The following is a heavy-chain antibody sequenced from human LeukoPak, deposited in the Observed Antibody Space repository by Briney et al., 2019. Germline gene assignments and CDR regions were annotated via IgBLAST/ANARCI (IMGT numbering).Heavy chain of an antibody. D-gene: IGHD3-9*01. V-gene: IGHV4-4*07. CDR3: ARDTRKYYDILTGENDAFDI. CDR1: GGSFSDYY. Sequence: SETLSLTCAVYGGSFSDYYWSWIRQPAGKGLEWIGRIYTSGSTNYNPSLKSRVTMSVDTSKNQFSLKLSSVTAADTAVYYCARDTRKYYDILTGENDAFDIWGQGTMVTVSS. CDR2: IYTSGST. J-gene: IGHJ3*02.